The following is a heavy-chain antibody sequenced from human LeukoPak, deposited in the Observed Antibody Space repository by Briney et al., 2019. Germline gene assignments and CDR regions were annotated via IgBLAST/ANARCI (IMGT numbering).Heavy chain of an antibody. CDR2: ISGSGGRT. D-gene: IGHD2-2*01. V-gene: IGHV3-23*01. J-gene: IGHJ4*02. CDR3: ARGYCSSTDCHLARHFEY. CDR1: GFTFSSYA. Sequence: GGSLRLSCAASGFTFSSYAMSWVRQAPGKGLEWVSAISGSGGRTYYADSVKGRFTISRDNAKNSLYLQMDSLREEDTAVYYCARGYCSSTDCHLARHFEYWGQGTLVTVSS.